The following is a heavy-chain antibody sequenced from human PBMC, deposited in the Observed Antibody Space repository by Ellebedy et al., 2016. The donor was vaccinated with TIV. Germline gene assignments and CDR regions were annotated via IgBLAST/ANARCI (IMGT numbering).Heavy chain of an antibody. D-gene: IGHD2-15*01. CDR1: GFADSHFF. Sequence: GESLKISCAASGFADSHFFMSWVRQAPGKGLEWVSAIYSGGDTYYADSVKGRFTVSRDISKDTLYLQMNSLRAEDTAVYYCAKDWAGGSYGMDVWGQGTTVTVSS. CDR2: IYSGGDT. V-gene: IGHV3-66*01. CDR3: AKDWAGGSYGMDV. J-gene: IGHJ6*02.